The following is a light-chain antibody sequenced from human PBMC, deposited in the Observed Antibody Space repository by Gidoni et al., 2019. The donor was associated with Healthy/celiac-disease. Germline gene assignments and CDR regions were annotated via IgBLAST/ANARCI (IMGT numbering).Light chain of an antibody. Sequence: EILFTQSPATLSLSPGERATLSCRASQSVSSYLAWYQQKPGQAPRLLIYDASNRATGIPARFSGSGSGTDFTLTISSLEPEDFAVYYCQQRSNWPPMYTFXQXTKLEIK. J-gene: IGKJ2*01. CDR1: QSVSSY. CDR2: DAS. V-gene: IGKV3-11*01. CDR3: QQRSNWPPMYT.